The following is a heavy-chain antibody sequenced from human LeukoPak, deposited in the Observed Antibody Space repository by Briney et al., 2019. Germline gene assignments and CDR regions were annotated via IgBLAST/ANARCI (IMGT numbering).Heavy chain of an antibody. D-gene: IGHD3-16*02. CDR2: ISYDGSNK. V-gene: IGHV3-30*18. J-gene: IGHJ4*02. CDR1: GFTFSSYS. Sequence: GGSLRLSCTASGFTFSSYSIHWVRQAPGKGLEWVAVISYDGSNKYYGDYVKGRFTISRDNSKNTLYLQMDSLRAEDTAVYFCAKDRMITFGGVIGDFASWGQGSLVTVSS. CDR3: AKDRMITFGGVIGDFAS.